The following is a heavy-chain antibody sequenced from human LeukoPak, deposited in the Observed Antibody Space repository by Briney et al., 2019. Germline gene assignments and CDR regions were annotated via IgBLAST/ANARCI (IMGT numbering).Heavy chain of an antibody. V-gene: IGHV3-48*01. CDR1: GFTFSSYS. Sequence: GGSLRLSCAASGFTFSSYSMTWVRQAPGKGLDWVSYISSSSSTIYYADSVKGRFTISRDNAKNSLYLQMNSLRAEDTAVYYCARGRLRGLDYWGQGTLVTVSS. D-gene: IGHD4-17*01. J-gene: IGHJ4*02. CDR3: ARGRLRGLDY. CDR2: ISSSSSTI.